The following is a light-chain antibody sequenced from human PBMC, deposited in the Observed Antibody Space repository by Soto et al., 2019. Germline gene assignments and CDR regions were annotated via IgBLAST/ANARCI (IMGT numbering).Light chain of an antibody. Sequence: QSVLTQPPSASGTPGQRVTISCSGSSSNIGSNYVNWFQQLPGMAPKLIIYGNNQRPSGVPDRFSGSKSGTSASLAISGLRSEDEADYYCVAWDDSLSGWVFGGGTKLTVL. CDR3: VAWDDSLSGWV. CDR2: GNN. J-gene: IGLJ3*02. V-gene: IGLV1-47*01. CDR1: SSNIGSNY.